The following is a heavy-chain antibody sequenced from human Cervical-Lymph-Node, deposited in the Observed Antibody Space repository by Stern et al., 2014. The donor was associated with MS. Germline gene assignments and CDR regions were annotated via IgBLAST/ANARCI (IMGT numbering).Heavy chain of an antibody. J-gene: IGHJ6*02. CDR2: IYINGNT. V-gene: IGHV4-59*08. CDR3: ARHQATGYNYISYYYGLDV. CDR1: GGSISSYY. Sequence: QLQLQESGPGLVKPSETLSLTCTVSGGSISSYYWSWIRQPPGKGLEWIGYIYINGNTNYNPSLKSRVTISVDPSKEQFSLKPSSVTAADKAVYFCARHQATGYNYISYYYGLDVWGQGTTVTVSS. D-gene: IGHD5-24*01.